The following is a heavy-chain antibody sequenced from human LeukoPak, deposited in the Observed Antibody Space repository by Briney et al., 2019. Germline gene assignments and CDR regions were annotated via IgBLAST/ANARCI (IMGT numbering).Heavy chain of an antibody. V-gene: IGHV3-7*01. J-gene: IGHJ3*02. CDR2: IKQDGSQK. CDR1: GVTFSNDW. D-gene: IGHD4-11*01. CDR3: ARDTSPSSRNSYFDALDM. Sequence: SGGSLRLSCATSGVTFSNDWMTWVRQAQGKGLEWVANIKQDGSQKNYVDSVKGRFTISRDNTKKSLFLQMNSLRAEDTGIYYCARDTSPSSRNSYFDALDMWGQGTMVTVSS.